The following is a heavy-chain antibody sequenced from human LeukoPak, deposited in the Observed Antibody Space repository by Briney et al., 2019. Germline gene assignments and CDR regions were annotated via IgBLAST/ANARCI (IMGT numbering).Heavy chain of an antibody. CDR2: IYSSGST. CDR3: ARDLGGYCSSTSCYTLKPNPGVWFDP. CDR1: GGSISTYY. Sequence: PSETLSLTCTVSGGSISTYYWNWIRQPPGKGLEWIGYIYSSGSTNYNPSLKSRVTISVDTSKNQFSLKLSSVTAADTAVYYCARDLGGYCSSTSCYTLKPNPGVWFDPWGQGTLVTVSS. J-gene: IGHJ5*02. V-gene: IGHV4-59*01. D-gene: IGHD2-2*02.